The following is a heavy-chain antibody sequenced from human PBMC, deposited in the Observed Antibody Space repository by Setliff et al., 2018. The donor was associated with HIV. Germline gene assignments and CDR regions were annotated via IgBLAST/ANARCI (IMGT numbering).Heavy chain of an antibody. Sequence: PGGSLRLSCAASGFAFSSYAMSWVRQAPGKGLEWVSIITGSGGSTYYADSVEGRFTISRDNSKNTLYLQMDSLRAEDTALYYCTSDPPASGWTLAYWGQGALVTVSS. CDR2: ITGSGGST. V-gene: IGHV3-23*01. CDR1: GFAFSSYA. D-gene: IGHD6-19*01. CDR3: TSDPPASGWTLAY. J-gene: IGHJ4*02.